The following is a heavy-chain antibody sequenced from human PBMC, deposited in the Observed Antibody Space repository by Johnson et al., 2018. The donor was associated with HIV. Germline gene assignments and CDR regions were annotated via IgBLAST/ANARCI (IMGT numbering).Heavy chain of an antibody. CDR2: NSYDGLKK. CDR1: GFDFSGYA. Sequence: QVQLVESGGGVVQPGRSLRLSCAASGFDFSGYALHWVRQAPGKGLEWVAVNSYDGLKKYYAGSVQGRFSISRDNSKDTLYLQMNKLRIEDTALYYCARSIDDYGDYLWGRDAFDLWGQGTMVIVSS. V-gene: IGHV3-30*04. CDR3: ARSIDDYGDYLWGRDAFDL. D-gene: IGHD4-17*01. J-gene: IGHJ3*01.